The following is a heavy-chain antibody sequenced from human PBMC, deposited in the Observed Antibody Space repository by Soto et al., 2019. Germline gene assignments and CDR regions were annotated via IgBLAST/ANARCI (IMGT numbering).Heavy chain of an antibody. V-gene: IGHV4-39*01. CDR1: GGSINNSSFY. D-gene: IGHD3-10*01. CDR2: IYYSGSA. Sequence: QLQLQESGPGLVKPSETLSLTCTVSGGSINNSSFYWGWVRQPPGKRLEWIGSIYYSGSAYYNTSLKSRCTISVDTSKNQFSLNLSSVTAADTAVYFCARRPLVRGIIPYYFDSWGQGTLVTVSS. J-gene: IGHJ4*02. CDR3: ARRPLVRGIIPYYFDS.